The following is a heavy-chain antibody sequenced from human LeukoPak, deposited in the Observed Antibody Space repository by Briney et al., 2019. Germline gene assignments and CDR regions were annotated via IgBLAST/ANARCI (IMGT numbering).Heavy chain of an antibody. V-gene: IGHV3-33*01. CDR2: IWYDGSNK. Sequence: PGGSLRLSCAASGFTFSSYSMHWVRQAPGKGLEWVAVIWYDGSNKYYADSVKGRFTISRDNSKNTLYLQMNSLRAEDTAVYYCARDPMYYDSSGYSPPLYYFDYWGQGTLVTVSS. J-gene: IGHJ4*02. CDR3: ARDPMYYDSSGYSPPLYYFDY. D-gene: IGHD3-22*01. CDR1: GFTFSSYS.